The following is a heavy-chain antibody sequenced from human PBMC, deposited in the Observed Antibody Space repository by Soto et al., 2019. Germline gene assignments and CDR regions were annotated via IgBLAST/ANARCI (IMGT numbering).Heavy chain of an antibody. CDR2: VSGSSSYI. V-gene: IGHV3-21*06. D-gene: IGHD4-17*01. CDR1: GFNFRNFN. Sequence: LRLSCEGSGFNFRNFNMIWVRQAPGKGLEWVSSVSGSSSYIYYAVSVKGRFTVSRDNANNLVFLQMNGLRPEDTAMYYCARDLRGHYGPWGQGTMVTV. CDR3: ARDLRGHYGP. J-gene: IGHJ3*01.